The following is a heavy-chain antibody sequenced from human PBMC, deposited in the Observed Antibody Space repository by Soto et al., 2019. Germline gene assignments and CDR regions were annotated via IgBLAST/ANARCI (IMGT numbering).Heavy chain of an antibody. V-gene: IGHV3-23*01. D-gene: IGHD3-3*01. CDR2: ISGSGGST. J-gene: IGHJ6*03. CDR1: GFTFSSYA. CDR3: ANHPIPKSRGGEILRFLEWTNYYYYMDV. Sequence: GGSLRLSCAASGFTFSSYAMSWVRQAPGKGLEWVSAISGSGGSTYYADSVKGRFTISRDNSKNTLYLQMNSLRAEDTAVYYCANHPIPKSRGGEILRFLEWTNYYYYMDVWGKGTTVTVSS.